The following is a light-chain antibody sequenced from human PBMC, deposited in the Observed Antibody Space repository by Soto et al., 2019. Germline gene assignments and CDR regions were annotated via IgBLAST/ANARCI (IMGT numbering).Light chain of an antibody. CDR1: QSVKTF. CDR2: GAS. CDR3: QQRSNWPIT. J-gene: IGKJ1*01. V-gene: IGKV3-11*01. Sequence: EIVLTQSPATLSLSPGERVTLSCRASQSVKTFLAWYQQKPGQAPRLLIYGASSRATGIPARFSGTGSGTDFTLTISSLEPEDFAVYYCQQRSNWPITFGQGTKVDI.